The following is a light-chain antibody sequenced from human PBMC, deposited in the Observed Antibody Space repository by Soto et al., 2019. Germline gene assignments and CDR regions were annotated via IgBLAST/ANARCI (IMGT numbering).Light chain of an antibody. CDR1: SSNIGINY. CDR2: DNN. J-gene: IGLJ1*01. CDR3: GTWDSSLSVYV. Sequence: QSVLTQPPSVSAAPGQKITISCSGSSSNIGINYVSWFQHLPGTAPKLLMYDNNKRPSGIPDRFSGYKSGTSATLGITGLQTGDEADYYCGTWDSSLSVYVFGTGTKLNVL. V-gene: IGLV1-51*01.